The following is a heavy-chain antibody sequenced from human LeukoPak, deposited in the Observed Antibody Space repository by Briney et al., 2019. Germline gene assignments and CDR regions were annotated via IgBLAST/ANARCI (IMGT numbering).Heavy chain of an antibody. J-gene: IGHJ5*02. Sequence: SETLSLTCAVYGGSFSGYYWSWIRHPPGKGLEWIGEINHSGSTNYNPSLKSRVTISVDTSKNQFSLKLSSVTAADTAVYYCARGAPVIVVVPAAIGRSFDPWGQGTLVTVSS. CDR3: ARGAPVIVVVPAAIGRSFDP. V-gene: IGHV4-34*01. D-gene: IGHD2-2*01. CDR1: GGSFSGYY. CDR2: INHSGST.